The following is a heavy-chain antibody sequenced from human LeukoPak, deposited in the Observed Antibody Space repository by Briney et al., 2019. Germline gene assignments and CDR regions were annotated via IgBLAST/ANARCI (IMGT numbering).Heavy chain of an antibody. D-gene: IGHD4-17*01. CDR1: GGSISSYH. CDR2: IHYTGST. Sequence: SETLSLTCTVSGGSISSYHWSWIRQPPGKGLEWIGYIHYTGSTNCNPSLKSRVTISVHTSKIQFSLNLTSVTAADTAVYYCARHDYGATRDYWGQGTLVTVSS. CDR3: ARHDYGATRDY. J-gene: IGHJ4*02. V-gene: IGHV4-59*01.